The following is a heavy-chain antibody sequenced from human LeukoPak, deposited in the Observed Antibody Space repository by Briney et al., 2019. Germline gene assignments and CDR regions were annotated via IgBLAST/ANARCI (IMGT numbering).Heavy chain of an antibody. Sequence: SETLSLTCSVSDGSISSSSSYWGWIRQPPGKGLEWIGSIYYSGDTYYNPSLKSRATISVDTSKSHFSLKLTSVTAADTAVYYCAKWEYPSWGGWYIDYWGQGTLVIVSS. D-gene: IGHD3-3*01. V-gene: IGHV4-39*01. J-gene: IGHJ4*02. CDR1: DGSISSSSSY. CDR2: IYYSGDT. CDR3: AKWEYPSWGGWYIDY.